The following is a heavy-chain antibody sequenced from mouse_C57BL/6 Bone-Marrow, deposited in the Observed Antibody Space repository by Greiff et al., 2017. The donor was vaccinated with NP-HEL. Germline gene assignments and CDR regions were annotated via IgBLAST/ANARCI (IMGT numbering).Heavy chain of an antibody. V-gene: IGHV1-18*01. J-gene: IGHJ2*01. CDR2: INPNNGGT. CDR1: GYTFTDYN. D-gene: IGHD1-1*01. CDR3: ARWKLREYYFDY. Sequence: EVQLQQSGPELVKPGASVKIPCKASGYTFTDYNMDWVKQSHGKSLEWIGDINPNNGGTIYNQKFKGKATLTVDKSSSTAYMELRSLTSEDTAVYYCARWKLREYYFDYWGQGTTLTVSS.